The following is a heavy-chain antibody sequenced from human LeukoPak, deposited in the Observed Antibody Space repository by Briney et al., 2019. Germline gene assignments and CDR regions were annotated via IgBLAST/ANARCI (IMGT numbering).Heavy chain of an antibody. CDR2: ISWNSGSI. J-gene: IGHJ6*03. CDR3: AKDLRGYYYYMDV. V-gene: IGHV3-9*01. Sequence: SLRLSCAASGFTFDDYAMHWVRQAPGKGPEWVSGISWNSGSIGYADSVKGRFTISRDNAKNSLYLQMNSLRAEDTALYYCAKDLRGYYYYMDVWGKGTTVTVSS. CDR1: GFTFDDYA.